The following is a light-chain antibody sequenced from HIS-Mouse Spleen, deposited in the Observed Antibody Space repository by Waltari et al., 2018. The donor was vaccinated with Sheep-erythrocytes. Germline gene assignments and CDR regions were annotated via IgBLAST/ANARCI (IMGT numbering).Light chain of an antibody. Sequence: QSALTQPRSVSGSPGQSVTIPCTGTSHDVGGYHYVSWYQQHPGKAPKLMIYDVSKRPSGVPDRFSGSKSGNTASLTISGLQAEDEADYYCCSYAGSYNHVFATGTKVTVL. CDR3: CSYAGSYNHV. J-gene: IGLJ1*01. CDR2: DVS. CDR1: SHDVGGYHY. V-gene: IGLV2-11*01.